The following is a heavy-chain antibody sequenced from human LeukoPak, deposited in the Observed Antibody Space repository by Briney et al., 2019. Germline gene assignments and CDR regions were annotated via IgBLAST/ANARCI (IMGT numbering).Heavy chain of an antibody. J-gene: IGHJ4*02. CDR1: GGSISSSSHY. CDR3: LCTVPAAIAEY. Sequence: SETLSLTCTVSGGSISSSSHYWGWIRQPPGKGLEWIGSIYYSGSTYYNPSLKSRVTISVDTSKNQFSLKLSSVTAADTAVYYCLCTVPAAIAEYWGQGTLVTVSS. V-gene: IGHV4-39*07. D-gene: IGHD2-2*01. CDR2: IYYSGST.